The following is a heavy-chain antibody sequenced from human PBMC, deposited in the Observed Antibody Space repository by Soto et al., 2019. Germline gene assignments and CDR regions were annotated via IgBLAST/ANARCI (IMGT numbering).Heavy chain of an antibody. D-gene: IGHD3-22*01. J-gene: IGHJ4*02. CDR3: ARRSYNYDSSGYYHY. CDR2: IYYSGST. V-gene: IGHV4-30-4*01. CDR1: GGSISSGDYY. Sequence: QVQLQESGPGLVKPSQTLSLTCTVSGGSISSGDYYWSWIRQPPGEGLEWIGYIYYSGSTYYNPSLEGGDTISEVTSRNQFALKLSSVPAADTAVYYCARRSYNYDSSGYYHYCGQGTLVTVSS.